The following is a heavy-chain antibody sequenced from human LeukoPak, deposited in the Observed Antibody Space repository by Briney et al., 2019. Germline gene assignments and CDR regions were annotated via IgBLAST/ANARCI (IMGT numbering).Heavy chain of an antibody. D-gene: IGHD3-22*01. V-gene: IGHV3-74*01. CDR2: IDSDGSST. J-gene: IGHJ4*02. CDR1: GFTFNNYW. Sequence: GWSLRLSCAAFGFTFNNYWMHWVRQAPGKGLVWVSRIDSDGSSTSYADSVKGLFTVFRDNAKNTVFLQMNSLRAEDTAVYYCAKGPTYYYDSSGSNFDYWGQGTLVTVSS. CDR3: AKGPTYYYDSSGSNFDY.